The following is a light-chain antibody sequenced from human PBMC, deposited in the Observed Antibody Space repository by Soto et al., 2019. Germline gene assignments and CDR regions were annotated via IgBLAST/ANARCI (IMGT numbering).Light chain of an antibody. V-gene: IGKV3-15*01. Sequence: DIILTQSPAIVSVSPGERATLSCRASRSVSTNLAWYQHKHGQAPRLLIFGPSTRVTDIPARFSGSGSGTDFTLTINYLKSEDFGVYYCQQYDKSLPPVTFGGGTKVEI. CDR2: GPS. J-gene: IGKJ4*01. CDR1: RSVSTN. CDR3: QQYDKSLPPVT.